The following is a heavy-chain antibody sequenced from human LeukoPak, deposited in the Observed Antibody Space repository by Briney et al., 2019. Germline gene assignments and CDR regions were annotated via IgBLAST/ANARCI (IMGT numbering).Heavy chain of an antibody. CDR3: ARGGGYSYGTTWAFDI. V-gene: IGHV1-18*01. Sequence: GASVKVSCKAAGGTFSSKTINWVRQAPGHGFEWMGWISAYNGNTNYAQKLQGRVTMTTDTSTSTAYMELRSLRSDDTAVYYCARGGGYSYGTTWAFDIWGQGTMVTVSS. J-gene: IGHJ3*02. D-gene: IGHD5-18*01. CDR1: GGTFSSKT. CDR2: ISAYNGNT.